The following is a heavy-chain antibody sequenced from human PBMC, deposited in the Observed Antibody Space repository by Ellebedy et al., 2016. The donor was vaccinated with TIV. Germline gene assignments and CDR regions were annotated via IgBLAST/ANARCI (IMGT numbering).Heavy chain of an antibody. D-gene: IGHD1-14*01. CDR1: GVSVNDNRYY. J-gene: IGHJ5*02. CDR2: MFHTGTT. CDR3: VRHKTIRRTLMTAPAWFDP. V-gene: IGHV4-39*01. Sequence: MPSETLSLTCTVSGVSVNDNRYYWGWIRQSPDKGLDYIGSMFHTGTTSYSPSLEGRVTISVDTSKNQFSLNLTDVTVTDTAIYYCVRHKTIRRTLMTAPAWFDPWGQGILVTVSS.